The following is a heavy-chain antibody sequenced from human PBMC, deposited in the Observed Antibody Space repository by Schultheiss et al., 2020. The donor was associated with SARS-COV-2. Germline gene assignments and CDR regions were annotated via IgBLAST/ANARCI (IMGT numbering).Heavy chain of an antibody. D-gene: IGHD5-18*01. Sequence: LSLTCAASGFTFNTYATTWVRQAPGKGLVWVSRINSDGSTTTYADSVKGRFTMSRDNAKNTLYLQMNSLRAEDTAVYYCARDRTAMTDSWGQGTLVTVSS. CDR3: ARDRTAMTDS. V-gene: IGHV3-74*01. CDR2: INSDGSTT. CDR1: GFTFNTYA. J-gene: IGHJ5*01.